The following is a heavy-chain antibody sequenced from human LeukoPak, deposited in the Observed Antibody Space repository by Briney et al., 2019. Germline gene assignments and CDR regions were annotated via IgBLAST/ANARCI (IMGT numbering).Heavy chain of an antibody. D-gene: IGHD3-3*01. V-gene: IGHV3-30*18. J-gene: IGHJ6*02. CDR3: AKGAYYAPDYGMDV. CDR1: GFSFSTHD. Sequence: PGGSLRLSCAASGFSFSTHDMHWVRQAPGKGLERVAVISYDGSHKDYADSVKGQFTTSRDNSKNTLYLQMNSLRAEDAAVYYCAKGAYYAPDYGMDVWGQGTTVTVSS. CDR2: ISYDGSHK.